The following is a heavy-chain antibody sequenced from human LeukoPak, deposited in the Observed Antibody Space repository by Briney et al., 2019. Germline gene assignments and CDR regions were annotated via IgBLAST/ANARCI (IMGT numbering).Heavy chain of an antibody. D-gene: IGHD3-10*01. CDR2: INHSGST. V-gene: IGHV4-34*01. CDR1: GGSFGGYY. J-gene: IGHJ5*02. Sequence: SETLSLTCAVYGGSFGGYYWSWIRQPPGKGLEWIGEINHSGSTNYNPSLKSRVTISLDTSKNQFSLKLSSVTAADTAVYYCAKSLYGSGSYYNWFDPWGQGTLVTVSS. CDR3: AKSLYGSGSYYNWFDP.